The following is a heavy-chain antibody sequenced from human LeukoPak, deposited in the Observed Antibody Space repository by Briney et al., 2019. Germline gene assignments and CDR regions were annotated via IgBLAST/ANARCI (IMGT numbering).Heavy chain of an antibody. D-gene: IGHD2-2*01. CDR3: ARNNIIVVPAAIGNYYYYGMDV. CDR2: IIPIFGTA. J-gene: IGHJ6*04. Sequence: GSSVKVSCKASGGTFSSYAISWVRQAPGQGLEWMGGIIPIFGTANYAQKFQGRVTITADKSTSTAYMELSSLRSEDTAVYYCARNNIIVVPAAIGNYYYYGMDVRGKGTTVTVSS. CDR1: GGTFSSYA. V-gene: IGHV1-69*06.